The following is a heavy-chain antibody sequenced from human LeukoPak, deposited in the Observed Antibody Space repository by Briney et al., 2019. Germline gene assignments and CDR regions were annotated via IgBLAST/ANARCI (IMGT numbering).Heavy chain of an antibody. CDR3: AKERGTRSWFDY. D-gene: IGHD6-13*01. J-gene: IGHJ4*02. CDR2: ISGSGGST. V-gene: IGHV3-23*01. CDR1: EFTFSSYG. Sequence: QAGGSLRLSCAASEFTFSSYGMSWVRQAPGEGLEWVSAISGSGGSTYYADSVKGRFTISRDNSKNTLYLQMNSLRAEDTAVYYCAKERGTRSWFDYWGQGTLVTVSS.